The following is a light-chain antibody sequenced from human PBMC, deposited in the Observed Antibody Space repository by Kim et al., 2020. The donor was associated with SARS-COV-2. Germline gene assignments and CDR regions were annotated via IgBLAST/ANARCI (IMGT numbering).Light chain of an antibody. CDR3: GAHHGSGNNDVTYV. V-gene: IGLV9-49*03. CDR1: SGYSNYK. J-gene: IGLJ1*01. CDR2: VGSDGIVG. Sequence: QPVLTQAPSASASLGASVTLTCTLSSGYSNYKVDWYQQRPGKGPRFVMRVGSDGIVGSKGDGIPDRFSVLGSGLNRYLTIKNIQEEDEGDFHCGAHHGSGNNDVTYVVGSGTKVTVL.